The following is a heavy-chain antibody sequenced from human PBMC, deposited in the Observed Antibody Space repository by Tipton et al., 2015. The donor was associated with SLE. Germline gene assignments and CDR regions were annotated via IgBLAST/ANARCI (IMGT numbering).Heavy chain of an antibody. CDR3: ARRWGGSYYQGVFDY. Sequence: TLSLTCTVSGGSISISSYYWAWIRQPPGKGLECIGNINYSGTTSYNPSLKSRVTMSVDTSQNQFSLKLSSVTVADTAMYYCARRWGGSYYQGVFDYWGQGTLVTVSS. CDR1: GGSISISSYY. D-gene: IGHD1-26*01. V-gene: IGHV4-39*07. CDR2: INYSGTT. J-gene: IGHJ4*02.